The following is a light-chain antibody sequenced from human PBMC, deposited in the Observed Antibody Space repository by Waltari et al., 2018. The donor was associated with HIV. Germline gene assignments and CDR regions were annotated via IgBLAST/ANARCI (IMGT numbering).Light chain of an antibody. CDR1: QSVGNS. V-gene: IGKV3-15*01. CDR2: GAS. J-gene: IGKJ1*01. CDR3: QHYDNWPPWT. Sequence: EIVLTQSPGSLSVSPGERATLSCRASQSVGNSLAWYQHKPGQAPRRLIYGASTRAAGIPPRFSGSGSGTQFTLTISRLQSEDFVVYYCQHYDNWPPWTFGQGTKVEIK.